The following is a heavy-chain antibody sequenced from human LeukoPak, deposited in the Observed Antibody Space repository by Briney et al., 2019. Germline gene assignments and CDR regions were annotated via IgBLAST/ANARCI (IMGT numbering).Heavy chain of an antibody. Sequence: GGSLRLSCAASGFTFSNYWMHWVRQAPGKGLMWVSRINTDGSSTNYADSVKGRFTISRDNAKNTVYLQMNSLRAEDTAVYYCANGAFRLYYIDVWGKGTTVTVSS. CDR1: GFTFSNYW. CDR2: INTDGSST. J-gene: IGHJ6*03. CDR3: ANGAFRLYYIDV. D-gene: IGHD3-16*01. V-gene: IGHV3-74*01.